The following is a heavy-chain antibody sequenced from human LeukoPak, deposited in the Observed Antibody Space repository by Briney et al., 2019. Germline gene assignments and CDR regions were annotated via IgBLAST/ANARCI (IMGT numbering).Heavy chain of an antibody. V-gene: IGHV3-21*01. CDR3: ASTSGGGSYPLNY. CDR2: ISSSSSYI. CDR1: GFTFSSYS. D-gene: IGHD1-26*01. J-gene: IGHJ4*02. Sequence: GGSLRLSCAASGFTFSSYSMNWVRQAPGKGLEWVSSISSSSSYIYYADSVKGRFTISRDNAKNSLYLQMNSLRAEDTAVYHCASTSGGGSYPLNYWGQGTLVTVSS.